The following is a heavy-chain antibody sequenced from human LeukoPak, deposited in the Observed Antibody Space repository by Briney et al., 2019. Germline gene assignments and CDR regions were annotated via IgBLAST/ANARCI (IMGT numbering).Heavy chain of an antibody. D-gene: IGHD1-26*01. CDR3: ARDSGVLVGATLDY. J-gene: IGHJ4*02. CDR1: GFTFSSYA. Sequence: GSLRLSCAASGFTFSSYAMSWVRQAPGKGLEWIGSIYYSGSTYYNPSLKSRVTISVDTSKNQFSLKLSSVTAADTAVYYCARDSGVLVGATLDYWGQGTLVTVSS. V-gene: IGHV4-39*07. CDR2: IYYSGST.